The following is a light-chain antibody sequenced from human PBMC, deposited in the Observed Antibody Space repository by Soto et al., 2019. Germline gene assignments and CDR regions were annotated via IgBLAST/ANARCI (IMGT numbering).Light chain of an antibody. J-gene: IGKJ4*01. CDR1: QSVGSK. Sequence: EIVMTQSPPTLSVSPGERATLSCRASQSVGSKLAWYQQRPGQAPRLLIYDASNRATGIPARFSGSGSVTDFSLTVSSLQSEDFAVYSCQQYGDWPGAFGGGTQV. CDR3: QQYGDWPGA. V-gene: IGKV3D-15*01. CDR2: DAS.